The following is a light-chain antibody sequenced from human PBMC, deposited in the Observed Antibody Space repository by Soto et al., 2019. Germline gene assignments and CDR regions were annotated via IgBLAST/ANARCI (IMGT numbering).Light chain of an antibody. J-gene: IGLJ3*02. Sequence: QPVLTQSPSASASLGASVKLTCTLSSGHSSYPIAWHQQQPEKGPRYLMKLNSDGSHSKGDGIPDRFSGSTSGAERYLTISSLQSEDEADYYCQTWGSGIQVFGGGTKVTVL. CDR2: LNSDGSH. CDR1: SGHSSYP. CDR3: QTWGSGIQV. V-gene: IGLV4-69*01.